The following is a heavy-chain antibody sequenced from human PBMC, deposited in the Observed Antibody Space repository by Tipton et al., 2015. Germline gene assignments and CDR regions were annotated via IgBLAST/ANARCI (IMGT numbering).Heavy chain of an antibody. Sequence: TLSLTCNVSGDSISSTSFSWAWIRQPPGKGPQWIGNIFYGGTTEYNPSLKSRVTIFVDTSRRQFSLKLTSLTASDTAVYFCARARGAYIRGNYPHAYFDSWAQGTLVTVSP. CDR1: GDSISSTSFS. CDR3: ARARGAYIRGNYPHAYFDS. J-gene: IGHJ4*02. V-gene: IGHV4-39*01. CDR2: IFYGGTT. D-gene: IGHD3-16*02.